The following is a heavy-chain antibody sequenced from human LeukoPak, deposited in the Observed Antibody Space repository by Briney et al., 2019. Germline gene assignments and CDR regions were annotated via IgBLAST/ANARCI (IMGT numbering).Heavy chain of an antibody. D-gene: IGHD6-6*01. J-gene: IGHJ4*02. CDR1: RGSISSGAHY. CDR3: ARSSSSPRLDY. V-gene: IGHV4-31*03. CDR2: IYHSGST. Sequence: PSQTLSLTCTVSRGSISSGAHYWSWIRQHPGKGLEWLGYIYHSGSTYYNPSLESRISISLDTSKNQFSLKLSSVTAADTAVYYCARSSSSPRLDYWGQGTLVTVSS.